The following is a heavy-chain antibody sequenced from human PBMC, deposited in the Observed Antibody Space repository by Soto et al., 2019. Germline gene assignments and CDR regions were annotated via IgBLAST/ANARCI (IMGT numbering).Heavy chain of an antibody. Sequence: PGGSLRLSCAASGFTFSSYDMHWVRQGTGKDLEWVSAIGAAGDTYYPGSVKGRFTISRENAKNSLYLQMNSLRAGDTAVYYCAGGCRRYGYCALWGRGTVLPFS. CDR3: AGGCRRYGYCAL. CDR2: IGAAGDT. J-gene: IGHJ2*01. V-gene: IGHV3-13*01. CDR1: GFTFSSYD. D-gene: IGHD3-16*01.